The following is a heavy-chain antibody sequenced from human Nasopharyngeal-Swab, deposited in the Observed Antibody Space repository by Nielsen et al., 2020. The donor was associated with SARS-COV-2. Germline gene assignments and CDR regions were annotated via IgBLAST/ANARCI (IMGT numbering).Heavy chain of an antibody. Sequence: GESLKISCAASGFTFSTYAMYWVRQPPANGLEWVSIISGSGGSTYYADSVKGRFTISRDNSKNTLYLQMNSLRAEDTAVYYCAKRDDYYESSGLGDWGQGTLVTVSS. V-gene: IGHV3-23*01. D-gene: IGHD3-22*01. J-gene: IGHJ4*02. CDR2: ISGSGGST. CDR3: AKRDDYYESSGLGD. CDR1: GFTFSTYA.